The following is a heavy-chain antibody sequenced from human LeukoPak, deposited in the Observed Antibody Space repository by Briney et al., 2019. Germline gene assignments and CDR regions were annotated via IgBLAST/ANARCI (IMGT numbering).Heavy chain of an antibody. CDR3: ARAGVLWFGELRNWFDP. CDR1: GGSISSYY. Sequence: PSETLSLTCTVSGGSISSYYWSWIRQPPGKGLEWIGYIYYSGSTNYNPSLKSRVTISVDTSKNQFSLKLTSVTAADTAVYYCARAGVLWFGELRNWFDPWGQGTLATASS. CDR2: IYYSGST. J-gene: IGHJ5*02. D-gene: IGHD3-10*01. V-gene: IGHV4-59*12.